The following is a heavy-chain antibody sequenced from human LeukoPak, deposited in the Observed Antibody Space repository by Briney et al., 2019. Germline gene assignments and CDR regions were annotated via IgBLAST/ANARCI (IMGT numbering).Heavy chain of an antibody. V-gene: IGHV4-39*01. D-gene: IGHD3-16*01. CDR3: ARGPSRDYVDVYAFGI. CDR1: DGSISSYSYY. Sequence: SETLSLTCTVSDGSISSYSYYWVWIRQPPGKDLDWIGSISYSGRTYYNPSLESRVTISVDASKNQFSLELNSVTAADTAVYYCARGPSRDYVDVYAFGIWGKGTTVTASS. J-gene: IGHJ6*04. CDR2: ISYSGRT.